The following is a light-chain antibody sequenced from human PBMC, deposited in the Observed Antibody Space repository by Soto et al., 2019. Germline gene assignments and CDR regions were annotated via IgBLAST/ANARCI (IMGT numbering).Light chain of an antibody. J-gene: IGLJ1*01. CDR1: SSDVGGYNY. CDR3: CSYAGSYTLGV. CDR2: DVS. Sequence: QSVLTQPRSVSGSPGQSVTISCTGTSSDVGGYNYVSWYQQHPGKAPKLMIYDVSKRPSGVPDRFSGSKSGNTASLTLSGLQAEDEADYYCCSYAGSYTLGVFGTGTKLTVL. V-gene: IGLV2-11*01.